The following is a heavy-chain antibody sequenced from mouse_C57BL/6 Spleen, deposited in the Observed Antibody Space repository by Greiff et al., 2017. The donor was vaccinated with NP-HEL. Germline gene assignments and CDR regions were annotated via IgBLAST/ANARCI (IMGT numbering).Heavy chain of an antibody. Sequence: EVQLQESGPGLVKPSQSLSLTCSVTGYSITSGYYWNWIRQFPGNKLEWMGYISYDGSNNYNPSLKNRISITRDTSKNQFFLKLNSVTTEDTATYYCARGGGRWYFDVWGTGTTVTVSS. V-gene: IGHV3-6*01. CDR2: ISYDGSN. J-gene: IGHJ1*03. CDR1: GYSITSGYY. D-gene: IGHD3-3*01. CDR3: ARGGGRWYFDV.